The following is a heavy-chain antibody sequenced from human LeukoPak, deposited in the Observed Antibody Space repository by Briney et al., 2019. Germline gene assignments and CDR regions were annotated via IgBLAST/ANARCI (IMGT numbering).Heavy chain of an antibody. V-gene: IGHV3-48*04. CDR1: GFTFSSYN. CDR3: ARALPIATGAFDI. D-gene: IGHD5-24*01. CDR2: ISSSGSTI. J-gene: IGHJ3*02. Sequence: GGSLRLSCAASGFTFSSYNMNWVRQAPGKGLEWGSYISSSGSTIYYADSVKGRFTISRDNAKNSLYLQMNSLRAEDTAVYYCARALPIATGAFDIWGQGTMVTVSS.